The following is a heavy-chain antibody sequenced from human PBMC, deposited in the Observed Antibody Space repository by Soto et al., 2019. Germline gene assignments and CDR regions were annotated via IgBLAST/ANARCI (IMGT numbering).Heavy chain of an antibody. CDR3: AKEGGVYRSKVYFES. Sequence: GSLRLSCAPSGFIFSKYAMSCVRQAPGKGLEWVSAISGSGVSTYYADSVKGRFTISRENSKNTLSLQLNSLRAEDTAIYYCAKEGGVYRSKVYFESWGEGTLVTVSS. J-gene: IGHJ4*02. V-gene: IGHV3-23*01. D-gene: IGHD3-10*01. CDR2: ISGSGVST. CDR1: GFIFSKYA.